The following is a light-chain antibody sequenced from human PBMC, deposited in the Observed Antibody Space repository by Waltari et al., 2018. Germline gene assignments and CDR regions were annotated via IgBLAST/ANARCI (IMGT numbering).Light chain of an antibody. J-gene: IGLJ3*02. CDR3: NSYTGSSSWV. CDR1: SSAVGFYNY. Sequence: QSALTQPASVSGSPGQSITISCSGTSSAVGFYNYVSWYQQHPGKAPKLIVYDVSERPSGVSDRFSGSKSGNTASLSISGLQAEDEAVYYCNSYTGSSSWVFGGGTKVTVL. V-gene: IGLV2-14*01. CDR2: DVS.